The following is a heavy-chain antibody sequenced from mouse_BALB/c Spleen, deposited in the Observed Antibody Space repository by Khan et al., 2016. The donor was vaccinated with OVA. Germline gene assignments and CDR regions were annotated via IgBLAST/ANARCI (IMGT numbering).Heavy chain of an antibody. CDR1: GDSITRGY. CDR3: ARGNYRYDGYFDY. Sequence: EVQLQESGPSLVKPSQTLSLTCSVTGDSITRGYWNWIRKFPWHNLEYIGYISSIAITFYTPSLNRRISITRDTSKNQYYLQLNSVTTEDTDTDYCARGNYRYDGYFDYWGQGTTRTVSS. J-gene: IGHJ2*01. D-gene: IGHD2-14*01. CDR2: ISSIAIT. V-gene: IGHV3-8*02.